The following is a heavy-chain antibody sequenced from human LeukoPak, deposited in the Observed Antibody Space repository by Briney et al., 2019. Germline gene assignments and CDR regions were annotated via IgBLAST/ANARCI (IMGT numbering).Heavy chain of an antibody. CDR3: ARGGAAFDF. CDR1: GFTFSSYG. J-gene: IGHJ3*01. D-gene: IGHD3-16*01. V-gene: IGHV3-33*01. CDR2: IWFDGSNK. Sequence: GRSLRLSCAASGFTFSSYGMHWVRQAPGKGLEWVAVIWFDGSNKYYADSVKGRFTVSRDNSKNTMDLQMNSLRAEDTAVYYCARGGAAFDFWGQGTMVTVSS.